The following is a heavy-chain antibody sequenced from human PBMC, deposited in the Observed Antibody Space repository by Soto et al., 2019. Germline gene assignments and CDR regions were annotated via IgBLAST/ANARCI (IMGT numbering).Heavy chain of an antibody. J-gene: IGHJ4*02. CDR1: GGSISSHY. V-gene: IGHV4-59*11. D-gene: IGHD6-19*01. Sequence: QVQLQESGPGLVKPSETLYLTCTVSGGSISSHYWSWIRQPPGKGLEWIGFIYYSESSNYNPSLQSRITISVDTSKHHSSLGLTSVTAADTAVYYCARAADMYASGSYYFDYWGQGTLVTVSS. CDR2: IYYSESS. CDR3: ARAADMYASGSYYFDY.